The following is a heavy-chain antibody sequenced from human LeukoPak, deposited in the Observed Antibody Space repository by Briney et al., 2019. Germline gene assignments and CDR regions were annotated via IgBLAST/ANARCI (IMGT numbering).Heavy chain of an antibody. Sequence: SETLSLTCAVYGGSFSGYYWSWIRQPPGKGLEWIGEINHSGSTNYNPSLKSRVTISVDTSKSQFSLKLSSVTAADTAVYYCASLSMVRGVNVFDYWGQGTLVTVSS. CDR2: INHSGST. CDR1: GGSFSGYY. J-gene: IGHJ4*02. V-gene: IGHV4-34*01. D-gene: IGHD3-10*01. CDR3: ASLSMVRGVNVFDY.